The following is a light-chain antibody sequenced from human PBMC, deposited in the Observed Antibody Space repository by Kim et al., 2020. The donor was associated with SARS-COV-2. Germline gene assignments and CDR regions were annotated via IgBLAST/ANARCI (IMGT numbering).Light chain of an antibody. CDR1: KLGDRH. CDR2: QDK. V-gene: IGLV3-1*01. J-gene: IGLJ2*01. Sequence: SYELTQPPSVSVSPGQTASITCSGDKLGDRHASWYQQKPGQSPVLVIYQDKKRPSGIPERISGSNSGNTATLTISGTQAMDEADYHCQAWDASTVVFGGGTQLTVL. CDR3: QAWDASTVV.